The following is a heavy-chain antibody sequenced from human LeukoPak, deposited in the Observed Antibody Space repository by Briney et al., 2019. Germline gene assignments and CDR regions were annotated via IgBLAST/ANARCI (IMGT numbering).Heavy chain of an antibody. CDR3: AKQGTARQDYYMDV. V-gene: IGHV1-69*06. Sequence: GSSVKVTCKASVGSFSSYAISWVRQAPGQGLEWMGRIIPIFGTANYAQRFQDRVTITADIVSSTAYMELTSLTSGDTAVYFCAKQGTARQDYYMDVWANGTTVTVSS. CDR1: VGSFSSYA. CDR2: IIPIFGTA. D-gene: IGHD5-18*01. J-gene: IGHJ6*03.